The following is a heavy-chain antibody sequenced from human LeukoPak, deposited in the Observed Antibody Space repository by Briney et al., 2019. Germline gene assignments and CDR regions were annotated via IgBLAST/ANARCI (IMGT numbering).Heavy chain of an antibody. Sequence: SETLSLTCTVSGGSISSYYWSWIRQPPGKGLEWIGYIYYSGSTNYNPSPKSRVTISVDTSENQFSLKLSSVTAADTAVYYCARAPESSGWPYYFDYWGQGTLVTVSS. V-gene: IGHV4-59*01. J-gene: IGHJ4*02. CDR1: GGSISSYY. D-gene: IGHD6-19*01. CDR2: IYYSGST. CDR3: ARAPESSGWPYYFDY.